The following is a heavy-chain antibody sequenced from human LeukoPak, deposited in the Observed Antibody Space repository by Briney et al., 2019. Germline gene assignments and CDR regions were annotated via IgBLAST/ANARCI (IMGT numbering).Heavy chain of an antibody. CDR3: ARAPYGGPFDY. V-gene: IGHV3-48*01. J-gene: IGHJ4*02. D-gene: IGHD4-23*01. CDR2: INSDTYSNTI. Sequence: GGSLRLSCAASGFTLSTYSMNWVRQAPGKGLEWISYINSDTYSNTIHYADTVKGRFTISRENAKNSLYLQMNSLRAGDTAVYYCARAPYGGPFDYWGQGTLVTVSS. CDR1: GFTLSTYS.